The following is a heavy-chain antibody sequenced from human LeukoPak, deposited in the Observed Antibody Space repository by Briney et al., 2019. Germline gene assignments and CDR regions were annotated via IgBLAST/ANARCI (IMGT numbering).Heavy chain of an antibody. V-gene: IGHV3-21*01. Sequence: GGSLRLSCAASGFNFTTYGMSWVRLAPGKGLEWVSSISGSSDYTYYADSVTGRFTISRDNAKNSLYLQMNSLRAEDTAVNYCAQLKLVTQDYWGQGTLVTVSS. CDR2: ISGSSDYT. CDR1: GFNFTTYG. D-gene: IGHD2-21*02. CDR3: AQLKLVTQDY. J-gene: IGHJ4*02.